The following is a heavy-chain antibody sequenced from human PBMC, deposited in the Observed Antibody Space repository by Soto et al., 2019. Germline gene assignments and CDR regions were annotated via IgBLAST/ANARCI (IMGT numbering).Heavy chain of an antibody. V-gene: IGHV3-23*01. J-gene: IGHJ4*02. Sequence: PGGSLRLSCAASGFTFSSYAMSWVRQAPGKGLEWVSAIIGSGGSTYYADSVKGRFTISRDKSKNTLYLQMNSLRAEDTAVYYCAGAYCSSTSCPKWGQGTLVTVSS. CDR1: GFTFSSYA. CDR2: IIGSGGST. D-gene: IGHD2-2*01. CDR3: AGAYCSSTSCPK.